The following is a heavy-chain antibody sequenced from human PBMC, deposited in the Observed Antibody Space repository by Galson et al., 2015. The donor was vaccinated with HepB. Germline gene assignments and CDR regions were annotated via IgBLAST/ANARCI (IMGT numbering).Heavy chain of an antibody. D-gene: IGHD2/OR15-2a*01. CDR2: ISYDAKNV. Sequence: SLRLSCAASGFTLSNSAMHWVRQAPGKGLEWVAKISYDAKNVYYAESLRGRSAISRDNSKNTLYLEMNSLRVEDTAVYYCAADATTIVTAFDYWGQESLVTVSS. CDR3: AADATTIVTAFDY. J-gene: IGHJ4*02. V-gene: IGHV3-30*03. CDR1: GFTLSNSA.